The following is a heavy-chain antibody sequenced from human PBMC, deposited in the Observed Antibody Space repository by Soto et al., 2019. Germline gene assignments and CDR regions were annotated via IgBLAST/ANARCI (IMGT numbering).Heavy chain of an antibody. CDR2: SRNKVKKYTT. CDR1: GFTFSDHY. Sequence: EVQVVESGGNLVQPGGSLRLSCAGSGFTFSDHYMDWVRQAPGKGLEWVGRSRNKVKKYTTEYAASVKGRFTISRDDSKNSLYLQMISLKTEDTAVYYCARISVALSNAFDIWGQGTMGTVSS. V-gene: IGHV3-72*01. CDR3: ARISVALSNAFDI. J-gene: IGHJ3*02. D-gene: IGHD3-3*02.